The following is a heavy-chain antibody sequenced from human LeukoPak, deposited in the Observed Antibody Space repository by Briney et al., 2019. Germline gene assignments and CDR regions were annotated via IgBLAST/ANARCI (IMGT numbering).Heavy chain of an antibody. CDR1: GYTFTGYY. CDR2: INPNSGGT. D-gene: IGHD4-11*01. Sequence: ASVKVSCKASGYTFTGYYMHWVRQAPGQGLEWMGWINPNSGGTNYAQKFQGRVTITADESTSTAYMELSSLRSEDTAVYYCARGPNFAVTPSAFDIWGQGTMVTVSS. CDR3: ARGPNFAVTPSAFDI. V-gene: IGHV1-2*02. J-gene: IGHJ3*02.